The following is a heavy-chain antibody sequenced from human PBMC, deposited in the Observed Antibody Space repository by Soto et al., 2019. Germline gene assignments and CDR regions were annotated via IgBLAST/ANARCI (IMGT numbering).Heavy chain of an antibody. D-gene: IGHD5-12*01. CDR2: IIPIFGTA. CDR3: ARDRGYIQLDAFDI. V-gene: IGHV1-69*12. CDR1: GGTFSSYA. J-gene: IGHJ3*02. Sequence: QVQLVQSGAEVKKPGSSVKVSCKASGGTFSSYAISWVRQAPGQGLEWMGGIIPIFGTANYAQKFQGRVTMPADDSTRTAYMELSSLRSEDTAVYYCARDRGYIQLDAFDIWGQGTMVTVSS.